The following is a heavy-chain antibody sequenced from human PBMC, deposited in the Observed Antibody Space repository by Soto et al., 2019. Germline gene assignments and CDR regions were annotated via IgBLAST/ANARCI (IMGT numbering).Heavy chain of an antibody. V-gene: IGHV1-2*04. CDR3: ARGGVTTYYYFDY. D-gene: IGHD4-4*01. CDR2: INPNSGGT. Sequence: ASMKVSCKASGYTFTGYYMHWVRQAPGQGLEWMGWINPNSGGTNYAQKFQGWVTMTRDTSISTAYMELSRLRSDDTAVYYCARGGVTTYYYFDYWGQGTLVTVSS. CDR1: GYTFTGYY. J-gene: IGHJ4*02.